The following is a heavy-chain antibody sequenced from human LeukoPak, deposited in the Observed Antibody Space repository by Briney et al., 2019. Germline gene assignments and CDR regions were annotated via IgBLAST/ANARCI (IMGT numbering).Heavy chain of an antibody. J-gene: IGHJ4*02. V-gene: IGHV1-2*02. CDR3: ARQTHYYDSSGYYYEFNNGLDY. D-gene: IGHD3-22*01. CDR2: FNPNSGGT. Sequence: GASVKVSSKASGYTFTDYYLHWVRQAPGQGLEWMGWFNPNSGGTYYAQKFQGRVTMTRDTSISTAYMELSRLRSDDTAVYYCARQTHYYDSSGYYYEFNNGLDYWGQGTLVTVSS. CDR1: GYTFTDYY.